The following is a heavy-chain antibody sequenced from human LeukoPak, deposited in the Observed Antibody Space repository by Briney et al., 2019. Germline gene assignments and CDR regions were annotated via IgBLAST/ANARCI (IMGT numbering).Heavy chain of an antibody. Sequence: SETLSLTCTVSGGSISSSSYYWGWIRQPPGKGLEWIGSIYYSGSTYYNPSLKSRVTISVDTSKNQFSLKLSSVTAADTAVYYCAKDSSGYYYFDYWGQGTLVTVSS. CDR2: IYYSGST. J-gene: IGHJ4*02. V-gene: IGHV4-39*01. CDR3: AKDSSGYYYFDY. D-gene: IGHD3-22*01. CDR1: GGSISSSSYY.